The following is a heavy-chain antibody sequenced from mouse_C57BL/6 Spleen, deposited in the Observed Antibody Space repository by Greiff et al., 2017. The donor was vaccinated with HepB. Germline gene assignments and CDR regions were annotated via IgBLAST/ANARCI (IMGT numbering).Heavy chain of an antibody. V-gene: IGHV5-12*01. Sequence: EVKLMESGGGLVQPGGSLKLSCAASGFTFSDYYMYWVRQTPEKRLEWVAYISNGGGSTYYPDTVKGRFTISRDNAKNTLYLQMSRLKSEDTAMYYCARQKDYYGYYFDYWGQGTTLTVSS. D-gene: IGHD1-1*01. J-gene: IGHJ2*01. CDR3: ARQKDYYGYYFDY. CDR2: ISNGGGST. CDR1: GFTFSDYY.